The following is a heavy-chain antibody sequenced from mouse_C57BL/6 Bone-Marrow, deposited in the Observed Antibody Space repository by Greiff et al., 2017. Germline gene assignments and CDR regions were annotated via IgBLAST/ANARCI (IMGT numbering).Heavy chain of an antibody. V-gene: IGHV1-59*01. Sequence: QVQLQQPGAELVRPGTSVKLSCKASGYTFTSYWMHWVKQRPGPGLEWIGVIDPSDSYTNYNQKFKGKATLTVDTSSSTAYMQLSSLTSEDSAVYYCARATFAYWGQGTLVTVSA. CDR2: IDPSDSYT. J-gene: IGHJ3*01. CDR1: GYTFTSYW. CDR3: ARATFAY. D-gene: IGHD6-1*01.